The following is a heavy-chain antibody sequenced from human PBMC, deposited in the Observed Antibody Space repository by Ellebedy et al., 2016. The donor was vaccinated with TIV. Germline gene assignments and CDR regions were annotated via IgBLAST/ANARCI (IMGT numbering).Heavy chain of an antibody. J-gene: IGHJ4*02. CDR3: ARGRYGEYGQYYFDY. CDR1: GGSISSYF. D-gene: IGHD4-17*01. Sequence: MPGGSLRLSCTVSGGSISSYFWNWVRPPPRKGLEWIGYVYHGGSAIYNPSLKSRVTITVDTSKNQVSLRLSSATAADTAVYYCARGRYGEYGQYYFDYWGQGSLVTVSS. CDR2: VYHGGSA. V-gene: IGHV4-59*01.